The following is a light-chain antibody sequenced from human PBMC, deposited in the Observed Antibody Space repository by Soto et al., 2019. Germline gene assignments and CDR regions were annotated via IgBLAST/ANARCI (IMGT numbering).Light chain of an antibody. V-gene: IGLV1-44*01. CDR3: AAWDDSLNGLV. CDR2: NNN. CDR1: SSNIGSNT. J-gene: IGLJ1*01. Sequence: QSVLTQPPSASGTPGQRVTISCSGSSSNIGSNTVNRYQQLPGTAPKLLIYNNNQQPSGVPDRFSGSKSGTSASLATSGLQSEDDADYYCAAWDDSLNGLVFGTGTKVTV.